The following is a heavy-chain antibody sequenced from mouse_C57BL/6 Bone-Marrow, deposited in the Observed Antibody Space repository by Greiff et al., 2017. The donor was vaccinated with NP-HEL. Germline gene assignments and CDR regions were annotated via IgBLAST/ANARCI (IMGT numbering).Heavy chain of an antibody. D-gene: IGHD1-1*01. Sequence: VQLQQSGAELVRPGASVKLSCTASGFNIKDYYMHWVKQRPEQGLEWIGRIDPEDGDTEYAPKFQGKATMTADTSSNTAYLQLSSLTSEDTAVYYCTTRFTTVVATRAMDYWGQGTSVTVSS. CDR3: TTRFTTVVATRAMDY. J-gene: IGHJ4*01. CDR2: IDPEDGDT. CDR1: GFNIKDYY. V-gene: IGHV14-1*01.